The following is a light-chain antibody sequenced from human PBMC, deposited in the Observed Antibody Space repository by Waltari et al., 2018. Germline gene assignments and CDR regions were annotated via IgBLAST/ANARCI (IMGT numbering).Light chain of an antibody. J-gene: IGKJ4*01. CDR3: LQTYTTPLT. Sequence: DIQMTQSPSSLSASVGDRVTITCRASQSISGSLNWYQQQLGKAPKLLIYAASSLQRGVPSRFSGSASGTYFTLTISSLQPEDFATYYCLQTYTTPLTFGGGTNVEIK. CDR2: AAS. V-gene: IGKV1-39*01. CDR1: QSISGS.